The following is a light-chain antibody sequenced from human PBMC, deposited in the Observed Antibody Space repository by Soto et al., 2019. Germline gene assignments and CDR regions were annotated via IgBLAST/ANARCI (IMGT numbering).Light chain of an antibody. CDR1: QSIRDNY. J-gene: IGKJ5*01. Sequence: EIVLTQSPGTLSLSPGDRATLSCRASQSIRDNYLAWYQQTPGQAPGLLIYPASNTATGIPDRFSGSGSGTDFTLTISRLEPEDFVVYYCQQYGGSPATFGQGTRLEIK. V-gene: IGKV3-20*01. CDR2: PAS. CDR3: QQYGGSPAT.